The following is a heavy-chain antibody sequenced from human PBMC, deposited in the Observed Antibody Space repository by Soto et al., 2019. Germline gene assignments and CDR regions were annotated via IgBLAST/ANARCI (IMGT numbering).Heavy chain of an antibody. J-gene: IGHJ6*02. V-gene: IGHV1-46*01. CDR3: ARSYYYDSSGYYYMLYYYGMDV. CDR1: GYTFTSYY. CDR2: INPSGGST. Sequence: QVQLVQSGAEVKKPGASVKVSCKASGYTFTSYYMHWVRQAPGQGLEWMGIINPSGGSTSYAQKSQGRVTMTRDTSTSTVYMELSSLRSEDTDVYYCARSYYYDSSGYYYMLYYYGMDVWGQGTTVTVSS. D-gene: IGHD3-22*01.